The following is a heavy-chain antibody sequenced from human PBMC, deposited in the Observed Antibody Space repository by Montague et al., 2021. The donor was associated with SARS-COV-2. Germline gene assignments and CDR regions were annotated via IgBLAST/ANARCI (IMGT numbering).Heavy chain of an antibody. CDR1: AGAISTNSYY. Sequence: SETLSLTCTVSAGAISTNSYYWAWIRQPPGKGLEWIGSISYSGSTYFNPSLESRLTMSVDTSKNHFSLKLSSVTAADTAVYSCARLWDFYGSGSYKNSWFDPWGQGTRVTVSP. D-gene: IGHD3-10*01. CDR3: ARLWDFYGSGSYKNSWFDP. J-gene: IGHJ5*02. CDR2: ISYSGST. V-gene: IGHV4-39*02.